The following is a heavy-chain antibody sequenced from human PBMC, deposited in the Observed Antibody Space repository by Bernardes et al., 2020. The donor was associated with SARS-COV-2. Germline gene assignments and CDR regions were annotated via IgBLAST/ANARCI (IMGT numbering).Heavy chain of an antibody. D-gene: IGHD3-22*01. CDR3: ARGKDYFDSNTNY. J-gene: IGHJ4*02. CDR1: GFTFSDFY. Sequence: GYLSLSCVVSGFTFSDFYLSWLRPAPGKGLEWVSAISPSGTYIKYADSVLGRFTISRDNAKNSLYLQMNSLSAEDTAVYYCARGKDYFDSNTNYWGQGTLVTVSS. V-gene: IGHV3-11*06. CDR2: ISPSGTYI.